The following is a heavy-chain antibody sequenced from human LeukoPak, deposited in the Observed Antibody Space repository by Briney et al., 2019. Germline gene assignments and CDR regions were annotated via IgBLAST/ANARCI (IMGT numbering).Heavy chain of an antibody. CDR2: IKQDGSEK. CDR1: GFTFSSYW. D-gene: IGHD3-9*01. CDR3: ARDGRVPNYDILTGYFSYYYYYMDV. Sequence: PGGSLRLSCAASGFTFSSYWMSWVRQAPGKGLEWVANIKQDGSEKYYVDSVKGRFTISRDNAKNSLYLQMNSLRAEDTAVYYCARDGRVPNYDILTGYFSYYYYYMDVWGKGTTVTVSS. J-gene: IGHJ6*03. V-gene: IGHV3-7*01.